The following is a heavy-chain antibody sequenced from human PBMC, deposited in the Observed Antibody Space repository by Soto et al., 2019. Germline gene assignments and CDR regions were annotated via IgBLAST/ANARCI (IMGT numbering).Heavy chain of an antibody. Sequence: QITLKESGPTLVKPTQTLTLTCTFSGFSLSTSGVGVGWIRQPPGKALEWLALIYWDDDKRYSPSLKSSLTITKDTPKNQVVLKMTNMDHVDTATYFGAHRHTSGWYYYWGQGTLVTVSS. CDR1: GFSLSTSGVG. V-gene: IGHV2-5*02. CDR3: AHRHTSGWYYY. D-gene: IGHD6-19*01. J-gene: IGHJ4*02. CDR2: IYWDDDK.